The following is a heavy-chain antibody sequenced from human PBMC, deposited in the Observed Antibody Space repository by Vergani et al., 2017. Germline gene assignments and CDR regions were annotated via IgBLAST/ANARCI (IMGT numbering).Heavy chain of an antibody. CDR1: GFKFSDRY. J-gene: IGHJ6*02. V-gene: IGHV3-11*04. CDR2: ISPGASTV. D-gene: IGHD1-1*01. CDR3: AKNPGISTTRHYYAMDV. Sequence: LEESGGGSVKPGGSLRLSCAASGFKFSDRYMSWIRQAPGKGLEWVSHISPGASTVSYTDSVTGRFTVSRDNDNNSLTLDMTTLRVEDTAVYYCAKNPGISTTRHYYAMDVWVQGTTVTVSS.